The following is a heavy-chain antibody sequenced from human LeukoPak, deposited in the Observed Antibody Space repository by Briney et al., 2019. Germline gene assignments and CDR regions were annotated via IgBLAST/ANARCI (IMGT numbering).Heavy chain of an antibody. Sequence: SETLSLTCTVSGGSLSSYYWSWIRQPPGKGLEWIGYIYYSGSTNYNPSLKSRVTISVDTSKNQFSLKLSSVTAAGTAVYYCARALYSSSWYLDYWGQGTLVTVSS. D-gene: IGHD6-13*01. CDR2: IYYSGST. J-gene: IGHJ4*02. CDR1: GGSLSSYY. CDR3: ARALYSSSWYLDY. V-gene: IGHV4-59*01.